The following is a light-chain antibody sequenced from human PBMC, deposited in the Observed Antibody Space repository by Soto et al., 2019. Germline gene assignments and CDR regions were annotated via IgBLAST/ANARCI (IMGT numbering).Light chain of an antibody. Sequence: EFVLTQSPGTLSLSPGERATLSCRASQTVRNNYLAWYQQNPGQAPRLLIYDASSRAPGIPDRFSGGGSGTDFPLTISRLEPEDFAVYYCQQFSSYPLPFGGGTKWIS. CDR2: DAS. V-gene: IGKV3-20*01. J-gene: IGKJ4*01. CDR3: QQFSSYPLP. CDR1: QTVRNNY.